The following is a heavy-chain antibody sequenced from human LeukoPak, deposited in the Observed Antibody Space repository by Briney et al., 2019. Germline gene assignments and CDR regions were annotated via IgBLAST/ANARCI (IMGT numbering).Heavy chain of an antibody. V-gene: IGHV1-2*02. D-gene: IGHD3-10*01. CDR2: INPNSGGT. CDR3: ARDSPLPSPVRGVIYWFDP. Sequence: ASVKVSCKASGYTFTGYYMHWVRQTPGQGLEWMGWINPNSGGTNYAQKFQGRATMTRDTSISTAYMELSRLRSDDTAVYYCARDSPLPSPVRGVIYWFDPWGQGTLVTVSS. J-gene: IGHJ5*02. CDR1: GYTFTGYY.